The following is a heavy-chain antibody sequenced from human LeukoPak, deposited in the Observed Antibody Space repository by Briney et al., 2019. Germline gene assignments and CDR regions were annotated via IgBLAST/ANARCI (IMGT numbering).Heavy chain of an antibody. J-gene: IGHJ4*02. CDR1: GYTFTSNG. CDR2: ISAYNGNT. CDR3: ARGVVPAASADY. D-gene: IGHD2-2*01. V-gene: IGHV1-18*01. Sequence: ASVKVSCNASGYTFTSNGISWVRHAHGQGLERMGWISAYNGNTNYAQKLQRRVTMTTDTSTSTAYMELRSLRADDTAVYYCARGVVPAASADYWGQGTLVTVSS.